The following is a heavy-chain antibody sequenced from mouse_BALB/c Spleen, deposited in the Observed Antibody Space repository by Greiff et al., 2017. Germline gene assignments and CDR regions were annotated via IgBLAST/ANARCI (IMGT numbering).Heavy chain of an antibody. J-gene: IGHJ3*01. Sequence: EVKLVESGGDLVKPGGSLKLSCAASGFTFSSYGMSWVRQTPDKRLEWVATISSGGSYTYYPDSVKGRFTISRDNAKNTLYLQMSSLKSEDTAMYYCARLYYDYDVGFAYWGQGTLVTVSA. CDR3: ARLYYDYDVGFAY. CDR1: GFTFSSYG. V-gene: IGHV5-6*01. CDR2: ISSGGSYT. D-gene: IGHD2-4*01.